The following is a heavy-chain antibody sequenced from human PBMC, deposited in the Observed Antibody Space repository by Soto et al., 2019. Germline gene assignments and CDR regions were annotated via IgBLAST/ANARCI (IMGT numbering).Heavy chain of an antibody. D-gene: IGHD7-27*01. Sequence: GGSRTLSCATSGFTFSSYAMSWVRQAPGKGLEWVSAISYVDAGTYYADSVKGRFTISRDNSKNTLDLQMNSLRAEDTAVYYCALAGERDDRFEHWVPGPRVTDPS. J-gene: IGHJ4*02. CDR3: ALAGERDDRFEH. CDR2: ISYVDAGT. V-gene: IGHV3-23*01. CDR1: GFTFSSYA.